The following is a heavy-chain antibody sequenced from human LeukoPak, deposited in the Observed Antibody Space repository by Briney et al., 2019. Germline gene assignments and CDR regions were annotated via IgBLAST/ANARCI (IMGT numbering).Heavy chain of an antibody. CDR3: ARDHLRGYSGYTPTYYFDY. Sequence: GGSLRLSCAASGFTFSSYAMHWVRQAPGKGPEWVAVISYDGSNKYYADSVKGRFTISRDNSKNTLYLQMNSLRAEDTAVYYCARDHLRGYSGYTPTYYFDYWGQGTLVTVSS. V-gene: IGHV3-30-3*01. D-gene: IGHD5-12*01. CDR1: GFTFSSYA. J-gene: IGHJ4*02. CDR2: ISYDGSNK.